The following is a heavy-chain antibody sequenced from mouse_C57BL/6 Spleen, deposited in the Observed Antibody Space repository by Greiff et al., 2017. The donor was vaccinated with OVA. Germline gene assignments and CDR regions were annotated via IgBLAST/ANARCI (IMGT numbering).Heavy chain of an antibody. CDR1: GYTFTDYY. D-gene: IGHD4-1*01. Sequence: EVKLVESGPVLVKPGASVKMSCKASGYTFTDYYMNWVKQSHGKSLEWIGVINPYNGGTSYNQKFKGKATLTVDKSSSTAYMELNSLTSEDSAVYYCARKTGHYFDYWGQGTTLTVSS. CDR3: ARKTGHYFDY. V-gene: IGHV1-19*01. J-gene: IGHJ2*01. CDR2: INPYNGGT.